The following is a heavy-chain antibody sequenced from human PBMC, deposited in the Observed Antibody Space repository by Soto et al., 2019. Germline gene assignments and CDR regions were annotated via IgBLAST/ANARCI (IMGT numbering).Heavy chain of an antibody. CDR2: IRSKANSYAT. CDR1: GFTFSGSA. V-gene: IGHV3-73*01. CDR3: TRHAPGHGIAFDI. J-gene: IGHJ3*02. Sequence: AGGSLRLSCAASGFTFSGSAMHWVRQASGKGLEWVGRIRSKANSYATAYAASVKGRFTISRDDSKNTAYLQMNSLKTEDTAVHYCTRHAPGHGIAFDIWGQGTMVTVSS. D-gene: IGHD3-10*01.